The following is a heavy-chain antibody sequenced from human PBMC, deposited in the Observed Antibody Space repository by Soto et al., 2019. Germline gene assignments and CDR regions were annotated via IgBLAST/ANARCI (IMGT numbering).Heavy chain of an antibody. CDR2: IYYSGST. CDR3: ARDRNYDFWSGYYNYYYYYMDV. J-gene: IGHJ6*03. CDR1: GGSISSYY. D-gene: IGHD3-3*01. Sequence: SETLSLTCTVSGGSISSYYWSWIRQPPGKGLEWIGYIYYSGSTNYNPSLKSRVTISVDTSKNQFSLKLSSVTAADTAVYYCARDRNYDFWSGYYNYYYYYMDVWGKGTTVTVSS. V-gene: IGHV4-59*01.